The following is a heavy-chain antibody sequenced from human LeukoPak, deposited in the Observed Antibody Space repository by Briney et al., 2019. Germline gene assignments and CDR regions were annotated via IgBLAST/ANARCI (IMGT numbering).Heavy chain of an antibody. J-gene: IGHJ4*02. V-gene: IGHV4-59*01. D-gene: IGHD3-10*01. Sequence: SETLSLTCTVSGGSISSYYWSWIRQPPGKGLEWIGYIYYSGSTNYNPSLKSRVTISVDTSRNQFSLKLSSVTAADTAVYYCARTGSGIDYWGQGTLVTVSS. CDR3: ARTGSGIDY. CDR1: GGSISSYY. CDR2: IYYSGST.